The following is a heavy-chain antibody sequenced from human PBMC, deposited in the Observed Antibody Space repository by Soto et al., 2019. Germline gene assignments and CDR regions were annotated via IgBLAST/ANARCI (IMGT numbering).Heavy chain of an antibody. CDR1: GDTFTGYD. CDR3: ARAASGSLWYFDL. V-gene: IGHV1-8*01. D-gene: IGHD6-13*01. Sequence: QVQLVQSGAEVKKPGASLKVSCKASGDTFTGYDINWVRQATGQGLEWMGWMNPNSGNTGYAQNFQGRVTMTRNTSISTAYMELSSLTSGDTAVYYCARAASGSLWYFDLWGRGTLVTVSS. J-gene: IGHJ2*01. CDR2: MNPNSGNT.